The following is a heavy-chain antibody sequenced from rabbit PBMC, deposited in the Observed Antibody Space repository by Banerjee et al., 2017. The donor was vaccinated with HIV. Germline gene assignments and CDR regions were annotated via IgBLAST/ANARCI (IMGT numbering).Heavy chain of an antibody. CDR3: ARAAGNYDHYGYTIDL. Sequence: QSLEESGGGLVQPEGSLALTCKASGIDFSSNYYMCWVRQAPGKGLEWSTCIGTSSGRTWYASWAKGRFTISKTSSTTVTLQMTSLTVADTATYFCARAAGNYDHYGYTIDLWGPGTLVTVS. J-gene: IGHJ6*01. CDR1: GIDFSSNYY. D-gene: IGHD6-1*01. CDR2: IGTSSGRT. V-gene: IGHV1S40*01.